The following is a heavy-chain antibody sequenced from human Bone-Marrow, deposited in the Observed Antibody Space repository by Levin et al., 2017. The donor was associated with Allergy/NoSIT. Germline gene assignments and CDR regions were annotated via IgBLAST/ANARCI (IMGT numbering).Heavy chain of an antibody. J-gene: IGHJ4*02. Sequence: SETLSLTCTVSGGSISSYYWSWIRQPPGKGLEWIGYIYYSGSTNYNPSLKSRVTISVDTSKNQFSLKLSSVTAADTAVYYCAREIKDGSGSYSDLGYFDYWGQGTLVTVSS. CDR3: AREIKDGSGSYSDLGYFDY. V-gene: IGHV4-59*01. CDR1: GGSISSYY. CDR2: IYYSGST. D-gene: IGHD3-10*01.